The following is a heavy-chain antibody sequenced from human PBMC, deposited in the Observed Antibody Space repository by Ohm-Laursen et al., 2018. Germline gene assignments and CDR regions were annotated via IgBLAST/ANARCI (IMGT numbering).Heavy chain of an antibody. CDR3: ARRGYSYGLYYYYGMDV. V-gene: IGHV1-2*06. D-gene: IGHD5-18*01. J-gene: IGHJ6*02. Sequence: ASVKVSCKASGYTFTGYYMHWVRQAPGQGLEWMGRINPNSGGTNYAQKFQGRVTMTTDTSTSTAYMDVRGLRSDDTAVYYCARRGYSYGLYYYYGMDVWGQGTTVTVS. CDR2: INPNSGGT. CDR1: GYTFTGYY.